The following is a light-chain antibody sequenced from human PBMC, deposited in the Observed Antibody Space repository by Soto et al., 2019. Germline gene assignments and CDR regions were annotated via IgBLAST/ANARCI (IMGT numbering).Light chain of an antibody. Sequence: EIMMKKSPATLSVSPGERATLSCRASQSVSSYLAWYQQKPGQAPRLLIYDASNRATGIPARFSGSGSGTDFTLTISSLEPEDFAVYYCQQRSNWPITFGQGTRLEIK. J-gene: IGKJ5*01. CDR3: QQRSNWPIT. V-gene: IGKV3-11*01. CDR1: QSVSSY. CDR2: DAS.